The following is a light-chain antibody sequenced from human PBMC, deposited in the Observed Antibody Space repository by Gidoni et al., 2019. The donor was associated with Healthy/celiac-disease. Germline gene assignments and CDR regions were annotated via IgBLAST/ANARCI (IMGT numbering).Light chain of an antibody. CDR1: QSISSY. Sequence: QLPQSPSSLSASVGDRVTITCRASQSISSYLNWYQQKPGKAPKLLIDAASSLQSGVPSRCSGSGSGKDFTLTSSRLQPEDFATYYCQQSYSTQTFXQXTKVEIK. V-gene: IGKV1-39*01. J-gene: IGKJ1*01. CDR3: QQSYSTQT. CDR2: AAS.